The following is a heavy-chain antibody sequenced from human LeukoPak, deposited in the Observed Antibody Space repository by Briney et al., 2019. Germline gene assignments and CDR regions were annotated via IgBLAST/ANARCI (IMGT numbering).Heavy chain of an antibody. J-gene: IGHJ4*02. CDR2: ASYSGGT. V-gene: IGHV4-59*06. CDR1: GGSISSYY. D-gene: IGHD1-26*01. Sequence: PSETLSLTCTVSGGSISSYYWSWIRQHPGKGLEWIGFASYSGGTYYNPSLMSRITISVDRSQNQFSLRMRDVTAADTAVYFCAADEWEYFYFDSCGQGALVAVSS. CDR3: AADEWEYFYFDS.